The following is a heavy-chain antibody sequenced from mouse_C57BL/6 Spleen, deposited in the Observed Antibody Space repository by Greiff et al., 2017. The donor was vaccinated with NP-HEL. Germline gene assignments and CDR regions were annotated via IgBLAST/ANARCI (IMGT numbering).Heavy chain of an antibody. D-gene: IGHD2-3*01. J-gene: IGHJ2*01. V-gene: IGHV1-69*01. Sequence: QVQLKQPGAELVMPGASVKLSCKASGYTFTSYWMHWVKQRPGQGLEWIGELDPSDSYTNYNQKFKGKSTLTVYKSSSTAYMQISSLTSEDYAVYYCARFDGDYFDYWGQGTTLTVSS. CDR2: LDPSDSYT. CDR3: ARFDGDYFDY. CDR1: GYTFTSYW.